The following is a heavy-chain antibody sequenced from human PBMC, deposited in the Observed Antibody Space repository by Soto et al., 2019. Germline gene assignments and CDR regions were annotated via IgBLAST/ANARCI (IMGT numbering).Heavy chain of an antibody. CDR3: ARSVEWLASFDY. D-gene: IGHD6-19*01. Sequence: QVQLVQSGAEVKKPGTSVKVSCRASGYTFASYDINWVRQATGQGLEWMGWMNPNSGNTGYAQKFQGRVTMTRNTSISTAYMELSSLRSEDTAVYYCARSVEWLASFDYWGQGTLVTVSS. CDR2: MNPNSGNT. J-gene: IGHJ4*02. V-gene: IGHV1-8*01. CDR1: GYTFASYD.